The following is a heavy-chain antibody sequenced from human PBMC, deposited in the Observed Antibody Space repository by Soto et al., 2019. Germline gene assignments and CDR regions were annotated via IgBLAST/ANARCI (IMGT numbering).Heavy chain of an antibody. V-gene: IGHV4-4*07. CDR3: AGNIAAAGRRYYGMDV. CDR1: GGSMSGYY. J-gene: IGHJ6*02. D-gene: IGHD6-13*01. CDR2: VYTSETI. Sequence: QVQLQESGPGLVKPSETLSLTCTVSGGSMSGYYWSWIRQSAGKGLEWIGRVYTSETIYYNPSLKSRVTMSLDTSKNQFSLNLYSLTAADTAVYYCAGNIAAAGRRYYGMDVLGQGTTVTVSS.